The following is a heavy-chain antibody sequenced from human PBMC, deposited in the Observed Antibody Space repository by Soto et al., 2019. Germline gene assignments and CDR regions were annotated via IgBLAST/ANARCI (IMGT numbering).Heavy chain of an antibody. CDR1: GGSISSYY. CDR2: IYYSGST. Sequence: QVQLQESGPGLVKPSETLSLTCTVSGGSISSYYWSWIRQPPGKGLEWIGYIYYSGSTNYNPSLRRRATTSVDTSKNQFSLKLSSVTAADTAVYYCARAWGYSFDYWGQGTLVTVSS. J-gene: IGHJ4*02. D-gene: IGHD3-16*01. V-gene: IGHV4-59*01. CDR3: ARAWGYSFDY.